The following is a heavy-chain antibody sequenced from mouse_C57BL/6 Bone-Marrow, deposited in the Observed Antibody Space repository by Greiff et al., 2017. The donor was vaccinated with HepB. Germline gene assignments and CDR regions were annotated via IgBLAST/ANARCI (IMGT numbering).Heavy chain of an antibody. Sequence: QVQLQQPGTELVKPGASVKLSCKASGYTFTSYWMHWVKQRPGQGLEWIGNINPSNGGTNYNEKFKSKATLTVDKSSSTAYMQLSSLTSEDSAVYYCAREGRIYGNYPWFAYWGQGTLVTVSA. J-gene: IGHJ3*01. CDR3: AREGRIYGNYPWFAY. D-gene: IGHD2-1*01. V-gene: IGHV1-53*01. CDR2: INPSNGGT. CDR1: GYTFTSYW.